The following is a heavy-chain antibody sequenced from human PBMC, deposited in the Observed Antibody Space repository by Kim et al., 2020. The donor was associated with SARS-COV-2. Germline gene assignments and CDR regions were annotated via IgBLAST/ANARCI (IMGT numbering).Heavy chain of an antibody. V-gene: IGHV3-23*01. CDR3: AKGARAFGTGYFDH. CDR2: IIGSGVNT. D-gene: IGHD3-3*02. CDR1: GFTFSSYA. J-gene: IGHJ4*02. Sequence: GGSLRLSCAASGFTFSSYAMTWVRQAPGKGLEWVSTIIGSGVNTFYADSVKGRFTISRDNSGNTLYLQINSLRVEDTAVYYCAKGARAFGTGYFDHWGQGTLVTVSS.